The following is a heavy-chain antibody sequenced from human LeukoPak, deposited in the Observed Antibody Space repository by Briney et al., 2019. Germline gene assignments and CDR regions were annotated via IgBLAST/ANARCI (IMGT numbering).Heavy chain of an antibody. CDR1: GGSISSRNW. CDR3: ARVSIAVAGTCWYFDL. Sequence: SGTLSLTCAVSGGSISSRNWWSWVRQPPGKGLDWIGEIYHSGSTNYNPSLKSRVTISVDKSKNQFSLKLSSVTAADTAVYYCARVSIAVAGTCWYFDLWGRGTLVTVSS. D-gene: IGHD6-19*01. V-gene: IGHV4-4*02. CDR2: IYHSGST. J-gene: IGHJ2*01.